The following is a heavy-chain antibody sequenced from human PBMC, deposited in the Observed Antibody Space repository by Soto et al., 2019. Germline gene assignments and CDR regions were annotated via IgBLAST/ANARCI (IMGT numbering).Heavy chain of an antibody. CDR1: GGSISSGGYY. D-gene: IGHD3-10*01. J-gene: IGHJ3*02. Sequence: QLQLQESGPGLVKPSQTLSLTCTVSGGSISSGGYYWSWIRQPPGKGLEWIGYIYYSGSTYYNPSLQCRVTISIDTSKNQFSLNLSSVTAADTAVDYCARWGAMGRGVTDDQIWGQGTMVTVSS. CDR3: ARWGAMGRGVTDDQI. V-gene: IGHV4-31*03. CDR2: IYYSGST.